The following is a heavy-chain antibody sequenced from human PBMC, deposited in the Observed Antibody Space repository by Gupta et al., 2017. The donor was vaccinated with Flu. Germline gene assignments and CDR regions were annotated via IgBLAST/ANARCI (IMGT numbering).Heavy chain of an antibody. D-gene: IGHD2-8*02. V-gene: IGHV4-39*01. CDR1: Y. CDR2: VRYSGNN. CDR3: ARLFGDDWCQYQYYHVNV. J-gene: IGHJ6*03. Sequence: YWGWSRQTPGKGVEGVATVRYSGNNSYTPSLMSRFYISAAASKSQFSFKPASVTAAATALYYCARLFGDDWCQYQYYHVNVWVKGTTVTVSS.